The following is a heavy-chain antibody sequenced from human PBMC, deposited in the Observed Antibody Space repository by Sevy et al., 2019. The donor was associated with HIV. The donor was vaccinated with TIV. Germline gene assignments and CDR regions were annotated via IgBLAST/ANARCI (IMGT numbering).Heavy chain of an antibody. V-gene: IGHV3-30*02. CDR3: ARDRKVVLVVYAIPFDAFDI. Sequence: GGSLRLSCAASGFTFSYYGIHWVRQAPGKGLEWVAFITYDGSNKHYADSVKGRFTISRDNSENTLYLQMNSLRDEDTAMYYCARDRKVVLVVYAIPFDAFDIWGQGTLVTVSS. CDR2: ITYDGSNK. D-gene: IGHD2-8*02. CDR1: GFTFSYYG. J-gene: IGHJ3*02.